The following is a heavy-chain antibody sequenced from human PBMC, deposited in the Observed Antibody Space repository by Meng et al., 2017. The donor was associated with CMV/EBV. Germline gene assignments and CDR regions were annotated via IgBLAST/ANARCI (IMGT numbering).Heavy chain of an antibody. D-gene: IGHD2-21*02. V-gene: IGHV4-30-4*08. J-gene: IGHJ4*02. CDR2: IYYSRST. CDR1: AGSISSGDYY. CDR3: AREGDNPFDY. Sequence: QAPLQASGPGLAKPSQTLSLSCTVSAGSISSGDYYWRWFRQPPGKCLEWIWYIYYSRSTYYNPSLKSRVTLSVDTSKNQFSLKLSSVTAADTAVYYCAREGDNPFDYWGQGTLVTVSS.